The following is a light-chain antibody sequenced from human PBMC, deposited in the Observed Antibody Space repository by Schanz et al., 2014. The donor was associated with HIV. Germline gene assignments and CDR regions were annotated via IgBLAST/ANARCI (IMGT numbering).Light chain of an antibody. V-gene: IGLV2-14*01. CDR3: SSYTTSSTLV. J-gene: IGLJ2*01. CDR2: DVS. CDR1: SSDVGGYDF. Sequence: QSVLTQPASVSGSPGQSITISCTGTSSDVGGYDFVSWYQQHPGKAPKLMIYDVSKRPSGVPDRFSGSKSGNTASLTVSGLQAEDDADYYCSSYTTSSTLVFGGGTKLTVL.